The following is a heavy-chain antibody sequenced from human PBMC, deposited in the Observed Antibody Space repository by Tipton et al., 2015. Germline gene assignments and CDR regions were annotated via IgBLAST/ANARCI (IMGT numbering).Heavy chain of an antibody. D-gene: IGHD1-26*01. J-gene: IGHJ6*02. Sequence: LRLSCTVSGDSINSGGHYWTWIRQHPGKGLEWIGNVYSSGSTYYNPSLKSRVTISADTSKNQFSLKLSSVTAADTAVYYCATHVRGAKRIGLFSGTTYHYSAMDIWGQGTAVTVSS. CDR1: GDSINSGGHY. CDR3: ATHVRGAKRIGLFSGTTYHYSAMDI. CDR2: VYSSGST. V-gene: IGHV4-31*03.